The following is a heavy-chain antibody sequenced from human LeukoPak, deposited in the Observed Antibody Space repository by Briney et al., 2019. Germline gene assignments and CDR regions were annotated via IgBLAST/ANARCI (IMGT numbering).Heavy chain of an antibody. D-gene: IGHD6-13*01. CDR2: IKHGGSEK. J-gene: IGHJ4*02. V-gene: IGHV3-7*05. CDR3: ARDESYSSDY. Sequence: GSLRLSCAASGFTFSNYWMSWVRQAPGKGLEWVANIKHGGSEKYYVDSVKGRFTISRDNAKNSQYLQMNRLRAEDTAVYYCARDESYSSDYWGQGTLVTVSS. CDR1: GFTFSNYW.